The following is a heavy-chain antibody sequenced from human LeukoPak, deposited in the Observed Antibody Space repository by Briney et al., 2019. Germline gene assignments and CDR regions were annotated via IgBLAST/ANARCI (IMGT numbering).Heavy chain of an antibody. J-gene: IGHJ6*03. V-gene: IGHV3-23*01. CDR1: GFTFSSYA. D-gene: IGHD2-2*01. Sequence: GSLRLSFAASGFTFSSYAMSWVRQAPGKGLEWVSAISGSGGSTYYADSVKGRFTISRDNSKNTLYLQMNSLRAEDTAVYYCAKDGCSSTSCHYYYYYMDVWGKGTTVTVSS. CDR3: AKDGCSSTSCHYYYYYMDV. CDR2: ISGSGGST.